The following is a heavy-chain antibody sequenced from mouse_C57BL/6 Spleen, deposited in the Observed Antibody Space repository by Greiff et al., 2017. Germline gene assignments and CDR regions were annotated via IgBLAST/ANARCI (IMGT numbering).Heavy chain of an antibody. CDR1: GFTFSNYW. CDR2: IRLKSDNYAT. Sequence: EVMLVESGGGLVQPGGSMKLSCVASGFTFSNYWMNWVRQSPEKGLEWVAQIRLKSDNYATHYAESVKGRFTISRDDSKSSVYLQMNNLRAEDTGIYYCTGPYGNYFFDYWGQGTTLTVSS. V-gene: IGHV6-3*01. D-gene: IGHD2-1*01. CDR3: TGPYGNYFFDY. J-gene: IGHJ2*01.